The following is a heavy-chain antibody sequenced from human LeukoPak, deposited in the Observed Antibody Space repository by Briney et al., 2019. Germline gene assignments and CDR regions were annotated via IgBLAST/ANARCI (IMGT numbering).Heavy chain of an antibody. V-gene: IGHV3-21*01. J-gene: IGHJ4*02. CDR3: ARAHVVVVAARTSLLDY. D-gene: IGHD2-15*01. Sequence: GGSLRLSCAASGFTFSSYSMNWVRQAPGKGLEWVSSISSSSYIYYADSVKGRFTISRDNAKNSLYLQMNSLRAEDTAVYYCARAHVVVVAARTSLLDYWGQGTLVTVSS. CDR1: GFTFSSYS. CDR2: ISSSSYI.